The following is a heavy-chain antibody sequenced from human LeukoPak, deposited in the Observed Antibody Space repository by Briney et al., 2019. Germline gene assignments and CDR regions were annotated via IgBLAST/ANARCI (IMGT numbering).Heavy chain of an antibody. CDR2: ISRSSSTI. J-gene: IGHJ4*02. CDR3: ARAISGPTSAY. D-gene: IGHD5-12*01. Sequence: GGSLRLSCAASGFTFSSYSMNWVRQAPGKGLEWVSYISRSSSTIYYADSVKGRFTISRDNAKNSLYLQMNSLRAEDTAVYYCARAISGPTSAYWGQGTLVTVSS. V-gene: IGHV3-48*01. CDR1: GFTFSSYS.